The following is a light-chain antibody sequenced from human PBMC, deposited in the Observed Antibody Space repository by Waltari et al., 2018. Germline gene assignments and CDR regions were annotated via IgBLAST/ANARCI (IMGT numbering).Light chain of an antibody. CDR1: QSVNGA. CDR3: QHYLRLPVT. Sequence: EIVFTQSPGTLSLSPGDGATLSCRASQSVNGALAWYQQKPGQAPRLLIYHASNRATGIPDRFSGSGSGTDFSLTISRLEPEDFAVYYCQHYLRLPVTFGQGTKVEI. J-gene: IGKJ1*01. CDR2: HAS. V-gene: IGKV3-20*01.